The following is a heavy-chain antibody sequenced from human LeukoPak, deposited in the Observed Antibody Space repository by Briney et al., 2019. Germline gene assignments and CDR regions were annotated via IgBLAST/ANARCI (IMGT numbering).Heavy chain of an antibody. CDR1: GGSISSSSYY. V-gene: IGHV4-39*07. Sequence: PSETLSLTCTVSGGSISSSSYYWGWIRQPPGKGLEWIGSIYYSGSTYYNPSLKSRVTISVDTSKNQFSLKLSSVTAADTAVYYCARDMYSSGWYVADAFDIWGQGTMVTVSS. CDR2: IYYSGST. J-gene: IGHJ3*02. D-gene: IGHD6-19*01. CDR3: ARDMYSSGWYVADAFDI.